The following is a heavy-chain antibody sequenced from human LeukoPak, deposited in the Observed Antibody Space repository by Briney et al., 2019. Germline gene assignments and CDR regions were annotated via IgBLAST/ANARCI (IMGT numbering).Heavy chain of an antibody. CDR1: GFTFSTYA. J-gene: IGHJ4*02. D-gene: IGHD2-2*01. CDR2: ISYDGSNK. Sequence: GKSLRLSCSASGFTFSTYAMHWVRQAPGKGLEWVALISYDGSNKYYADSVKGRFTIFRDNSKNTLYLQMNSLRAEDTAVYYCARGALFIVVVPTTIDYWGQGTLVTVSS. CDR3: ARGALFIVVVPTTIDY. V-gene: IGHV3-30-3*01.